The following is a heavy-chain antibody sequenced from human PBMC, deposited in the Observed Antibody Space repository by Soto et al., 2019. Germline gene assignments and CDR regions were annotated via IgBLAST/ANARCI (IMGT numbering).Heavy chain of an antibody. CDR1: GFTFSSYS. D-gene: IGHD3-10*01. CDR2: ISSSSSYI. CDR3: ARDQSGPTGYYGMDV. V-gene: IGHV3-21*01. Sequence: GGSLRLSCAASGFTFSSYSMNWVRQAPGKGLEWVSSISSSSSYIYYADSVKGRFTISRDNAKNSLYLQMNSLRAEDTAVYYCARDQSGPTGYYGMDVWGQGTTVTVSS. J-gene: IGHJ6*02.